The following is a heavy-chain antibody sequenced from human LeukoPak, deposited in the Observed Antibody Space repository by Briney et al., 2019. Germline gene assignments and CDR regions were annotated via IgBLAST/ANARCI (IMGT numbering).Heavy chain of an antibody. CDR2: IIPIFGTA. J-gene: IGHJ4*02. Sequence: SVKVSCKASGGTFSSYAISWVRQAPGQGLEWMGGIIPIFGTANYAQKFQGRVTITADESTSTAYMELSSLRSEDTAVYYCAVDIVVVPAAILTSPPHFDYWGQGTLVTVSS. D-gene: IGHD2-2*02. CDR1: GGTFSSYA. V-gene: IGHV1-69*01. CDR3: AVDIVVVPAAILTSPPHFDY.